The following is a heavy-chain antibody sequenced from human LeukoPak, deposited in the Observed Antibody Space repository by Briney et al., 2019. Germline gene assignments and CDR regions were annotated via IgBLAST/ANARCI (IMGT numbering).Heavy chain of an antibody. J-gene: IGHJ4*02. Sequence: GGSLRLSCAASGFTFSRCSMNWVRQAPGKGLEWVSYISSSSSTIYYADSVKGRFTISRDNAKNSLYLQMNSLRAEDTAVYYCARARQTGTNPFDYWGQGTLVTVSS. CDR3: ARARQTGTNPFDY. CDR2: ISSSSSTI. CDR1: GFTFSRCS. D-gene: IGHD1-1*01. V-gene: IGHV3-48*04.